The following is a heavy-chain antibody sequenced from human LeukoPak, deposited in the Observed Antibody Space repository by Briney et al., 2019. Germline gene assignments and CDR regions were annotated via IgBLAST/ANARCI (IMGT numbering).Heavy chain of an antibody. CDR2: IIPIFDTA. Sequence: SVKVSCKASGYTFTSYSISWVRQAPGQGLEWMGGIIPIFDTADYAQKFQGRVTITADESTSTAYMKLSSLRSEDTAVFYCARISLGAIWGYYYGMDVWGQGTTVTVSS. V-gene: IGHV1-69*13. CDR1: GYTFTSYS. J-gene: IGHJ6*02. CDR3: ARISLGAIWGYYYGMDV. D-gene: IGHD1-26*01.